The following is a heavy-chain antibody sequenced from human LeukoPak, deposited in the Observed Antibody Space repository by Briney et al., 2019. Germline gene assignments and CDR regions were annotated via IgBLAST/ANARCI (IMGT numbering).Heavy chain of an antibody. CDR1: GYTFTGYY. CDR3: ARESGQQLKYDY. Sequence: ASVKVSCKASGYTFTGYYMHWVRQAPGQGPEWMGVISPSGGSTTYALKFQGRVTLTTDMSTSTDYLELSSLRSEDTAVYYCARESGQQLKYDYWGQGTLVTVSS. V-gene: IGHV1-46*01. J-gene: IGHJ4*02. CDR2: ISPSGGST. D-gene: IGHD6-13*01.